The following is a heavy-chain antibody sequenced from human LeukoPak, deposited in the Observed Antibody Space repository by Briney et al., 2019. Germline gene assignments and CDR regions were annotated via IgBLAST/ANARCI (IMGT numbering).Heavy chain of an antibody. D-gene: IGHD3-9*01. Sequence: SGTLSLTCAVSGGSISSSNWWSWVRQPPGKGLEWIGEIYHSGSINYNPSLKSRVTISVDKSKNQFSLKLSSVTAADTAVYYCARVLNDILTGSYYFDYWGQGTLVTVSS. CDR3: ARVLNDILTGSYYFDY. CDR2: IYHSGSI. V-gene: IGHV4-4*02. CDR1: GGSISSSNW. J-gene: IGHJ4*02.